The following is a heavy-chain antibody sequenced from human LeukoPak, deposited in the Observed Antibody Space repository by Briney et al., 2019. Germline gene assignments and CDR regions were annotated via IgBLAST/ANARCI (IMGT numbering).Heavy chain of an antibody. CDR1: GLTFSSYA. CDR2: ISGSGGST. V-gene: IGHV3-23*01. J-gene: IGHJ4*02. CDR3: AKDLRQLVLGGY. Sequence: PGGSLRLSCAASGLTFSSYAMSWVRQAPGKGLEWVSAISGSGGSTYYADSVKGRFTISRDNSKNTLYLQMNSLRAEDTAVYYCAKDLRQLVLGGYWGQGTLVTVSS. D-gene: IGHD6-13*01.